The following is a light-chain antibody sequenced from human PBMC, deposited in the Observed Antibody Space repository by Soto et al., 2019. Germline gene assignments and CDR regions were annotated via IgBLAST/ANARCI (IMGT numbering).Light chain of an antibody. Sequence: DIVMTQSPLSLPVTPGEPASISCRSSQSLLHSNGYNYLDWYLQKPGQSPQLLIYAASSLQSGVPSRFSGSGSGTDFTLTISSLQPEDFATCYCQQSYSTLAITFGQGTRLEIK. CDR1: QSLLHSNGYNY. J-gene: IGKJ5*01. V-gene: IGKV2-28*01. CDR3: QQSYSTLAIT. CDR2: AAS.